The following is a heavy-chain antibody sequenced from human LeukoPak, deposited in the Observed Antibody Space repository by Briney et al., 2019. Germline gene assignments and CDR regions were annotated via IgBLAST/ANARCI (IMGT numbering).Heavy chain of an antibody. CDR3: ARDVSGSSSWVRFDY. CDR2: ISSSDTYI. Sequence: GGSLRLSCAASGFSFSSHSMNWVRQAPGKGLEWVSSISSSDTYIYYADSVKGRFTISRDNARNSLYLQMNSLRAEDTAVYYCARDVSGSSSWVRFDYWGQGTLVTVSS. CDR1: GFSFSSHS. J-gene: IGHJ4*02. V-gene: IGHV3-21*01. D-gene: IGHD6-13*01.